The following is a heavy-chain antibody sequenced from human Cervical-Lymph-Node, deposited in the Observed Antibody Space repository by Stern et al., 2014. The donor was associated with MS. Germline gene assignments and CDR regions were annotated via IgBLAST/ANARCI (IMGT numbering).Heavy chain of an antibody. Sequence: VQLVEFGGGVVQPGRSLRLSCAASGFTFSSYGMHWVRQAPGKGLEWVAVIWYDGMNKFYADPVKGRFNISRDNSKNPLYLQMNSLRAEDTAVYYCAREGMDVWGQGTTVTVSS. V-gene: IGHV3-33*01. CDR3: AREGMDV. CDR1: GFTFSSYG. J-gene: IGHJ6*02. CDR2: IWYDGMNK.